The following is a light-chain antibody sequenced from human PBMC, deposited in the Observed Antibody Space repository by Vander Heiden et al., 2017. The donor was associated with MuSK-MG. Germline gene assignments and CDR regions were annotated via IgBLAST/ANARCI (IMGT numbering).Light chain of an antibody. Sequence: EIVMTQSPATLSVSPGERATLSCRASENINRNLARYQQKPGQGPRLLMYDASARAAGFPARFSGSGSGTQFTLTIDSLQSEDYAVYFCQQYDNWPRTFGQGTKLQV. CDR1: ENINRN. CDR3: QQYDNWPRT. V-gene: IGKV3-15*01. CDR2: DAS. J-gene: IGKJ1*01.